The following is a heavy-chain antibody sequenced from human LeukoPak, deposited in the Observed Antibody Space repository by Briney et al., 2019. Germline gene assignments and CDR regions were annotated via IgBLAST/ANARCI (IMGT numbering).Heavy chain of an antibody. V-gene: IGHV3-23*01. Sequence: VGSLRLSCTASGFAFSVYAMNWLRQPPGQGLEWVSTINANSGTTSYASSVRGRFTISRDNSKNTLYLQLNTLRADDTATYYCAKPISGGLAVTADWFHPWGQGTLVVVSS. CDR1: GFAFSVYA. D-gene: IGHD6-19*01. J-gene: IGHJ5*01. CDR3: AKPISGGLAVTADWFHP. CDR2: INANSGTT.